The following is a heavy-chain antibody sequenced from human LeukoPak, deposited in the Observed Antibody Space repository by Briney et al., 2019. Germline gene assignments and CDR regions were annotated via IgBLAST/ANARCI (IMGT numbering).Heavy chain of an antibody. Sequence: TGGSLRLSCAASGFTFSDYYMSWIRQAPGKGLEWLSYISSSGSTIYDADSVKGRFTISRDNAKNSLYLQMNSLRAEDTAVYYCASWEGIAVSGHFDHWAQGTLVTVSS. CDR3: ASWEGIAVSGHFDH. D-gene: IGHD6-19*01. J-gene: IGHJ4*02. CDR2: ISSSGSTI. CDR1: GFTFSDYY. V-gene: IGHV3-11*01.